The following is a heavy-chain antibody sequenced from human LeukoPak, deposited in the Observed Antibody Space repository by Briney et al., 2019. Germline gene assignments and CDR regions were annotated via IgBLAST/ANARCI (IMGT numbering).Heavy chain of an antibody. Sequence: SVKVSCKASGGTFTSYAISWVRQAPGQGLEWMGGIIPIFGTANYAQKFQGRVTITADKSTSTAYMELSSLRSEDTAVYYCARGARDIVVVPAAPPGYYYMDVWGKGTTVTVSS. CDR3: ARGARDIVVVPAAPPGYYYMDV. D-gene: IGHD2-2*01. V-gene: IGHV1-69*06. CDR2: IIPIFGTA. J-gene: IGHJ6*03. CDR1: GGTFTSYA.